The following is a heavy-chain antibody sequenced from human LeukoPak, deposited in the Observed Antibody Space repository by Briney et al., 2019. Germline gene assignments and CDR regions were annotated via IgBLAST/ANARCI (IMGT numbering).Heavy chain of an antibody. V-gene: IGHV4-38-2*02. CDR3: ARGGGGRAPGAFDI. D-gene: IGHD2-15*01. J-gene: IGHJ3*02. CDR2: IYHSGST. CDR1: GYSISSGYY. Sequence: PSETLSLTCTVSGYSISSGYYWGWIRQPPGKGLEWIVSIYHSGSTYYNPSLKSRVTISVDTSKNHFSLKLSSVTAADTAVYYCARGGGGRAPGAFDIWGQGTMVTVSS.